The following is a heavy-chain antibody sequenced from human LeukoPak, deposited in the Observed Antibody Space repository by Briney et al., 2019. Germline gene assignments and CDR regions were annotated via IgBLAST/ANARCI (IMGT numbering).Heavy chain of an antibody. Sequence: GGSMRLSCAASGFTFSSYAMSWVRQPPGKGLEWVSAISGSGGSTYYADSVKGRFTISRDNSKNTLYLQMNSLRAEDTAVYYCAKGQQNWYYYYMDVWGKGTTVTVSS. CDR3: AKGQQNWYYYYMDV. CDR2: ISGSGGST. D-gene: IGHD1-1*01. CDR1: GFTFSSYA. V-gene: IGHV3-23*01. J-gene: IGHJ6*03.